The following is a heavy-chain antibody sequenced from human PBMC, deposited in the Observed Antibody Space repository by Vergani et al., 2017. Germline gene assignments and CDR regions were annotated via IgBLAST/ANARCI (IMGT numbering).Heavy chain of an antibody. D-gene: IGHD3-16*01. J-gene: IGHJ4*02. Sequence: EVQLLESGGGLVQPGGSLRLSCAASGFTFSSYAMSWVRQAPGKGLEWVSAISGSGGSTYYADSVKGRFTISRDNSKNTLYLQINSLRAEDTAVYYCASAFGGTPTDDYWGQGTLVTVSS. CDR2: ISGSGGST. CDR1: GFTFSSYA. CDR3: ASAFGGTPTDDY. V-gene: IGHV3-23*01.